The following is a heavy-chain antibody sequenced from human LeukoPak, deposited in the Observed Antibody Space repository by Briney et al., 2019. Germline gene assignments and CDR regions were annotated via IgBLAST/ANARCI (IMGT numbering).Heavy chain of an antibody. V-gene: IGHV4-59*01. CDR1: GDSISRYS. CDR3: VRDRVLGAFDI. Sequence: PSETLTLTCTVSGDSISRYSGTWLRQPPGKGLEWSGSIYYSGSDNYNPSPKSRVTISVDTSKNQFSLKLSSVTAADTAVYYCVRDRVLGAFDIWGQGTMVTVSS. CDR2: IYYSGSD. J-gene: IGHJ3*02. D-gene: IGHD3-16*01.